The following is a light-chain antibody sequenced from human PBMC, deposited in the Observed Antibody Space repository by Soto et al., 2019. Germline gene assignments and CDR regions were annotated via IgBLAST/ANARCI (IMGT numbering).Light chain of an antibody. CDR2: DAS. Sequence: DIQMPQSPSTLSASVGDRVIITCRASQSINGWLAWHQQKPGKAPNVLISDASTLESGVPSRFSGSGSGTECTLTISLLQPDDFATYYCQQYNSYPRTFGQGTKVEIK. V-gene: IGKV1-5*01. CDR1: QSINGW. CDR3: QQYNSYPRT. J-gene: IGKJ1*01.